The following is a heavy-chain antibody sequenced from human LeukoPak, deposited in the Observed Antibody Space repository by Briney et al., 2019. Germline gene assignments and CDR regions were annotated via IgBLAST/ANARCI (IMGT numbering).Heavy chain of an antibody. CDR2: ISAYNGNT. V-gene: IGHV1-18*01. D-gene: IGHD3-22*01. CDR1: GYTFNSYG. CDR3: ARDGSPYYYDSSGYYPFDY. Sequence: GASVKVSCKASGYTFNSYGISWVRQAPGQGLEWMGWISAYNGNTNYAQKLQGRVTMTTDTSTSTAYMELRSLRSDDTAVYYCARDGSPYYYDSSGYYPFDYWGQGTLVTVSS. J-gene: IGHJ4*02.